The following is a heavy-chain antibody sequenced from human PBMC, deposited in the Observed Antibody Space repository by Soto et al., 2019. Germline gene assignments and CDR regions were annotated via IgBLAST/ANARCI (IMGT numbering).Heavy chain of an antibody. D-gene: IGHD6-19*01. CDR1: GFTFSSYG. V-gene: IGHV3-33*01. J-gene: IGHJ5*02. CDR2: IWYDGSNK. CDR3: ARGATGIAVAESWFDP. Sequence: GGSLRLSCAASGFTFSSYGMHWVRQAPGKGLEWVAVIWYDGSNKYYADSVKGRFTISRDNSKNTLYLQMNSLRAEDTAVYYCARGATGIAVAESWFDPWGQGTLATVSS.